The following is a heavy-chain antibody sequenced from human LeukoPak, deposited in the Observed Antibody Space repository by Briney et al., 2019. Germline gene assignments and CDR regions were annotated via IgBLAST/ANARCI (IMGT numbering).Heavy chain of an antibody. Sequence: GGSLRLSCAASGFTFSSYGMHWVRQAPGKGLEWVAIIWYGGDNKYYADSVKGRFTISRDNSENTLYLHMNSLRAEDTAMYYCAPRRNSYGHFDYWGQGTPVTVSS. V-gene: IGHV3-33*01. D-gene: IGHD5-18*01. CDR3: APRRNSYGHFDY. CDR2: IWYGGDNK. J-gene: IGHJ4*02. CDR1: GFTFSSYG.